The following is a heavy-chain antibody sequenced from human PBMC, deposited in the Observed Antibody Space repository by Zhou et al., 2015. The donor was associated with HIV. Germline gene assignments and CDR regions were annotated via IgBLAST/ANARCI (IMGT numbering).Heavy chain of an antibody. Sequence: QVLLVQSGAEVKKPGASVKVSCKTSGYAFTYYAISWVRQAPGQGLEWMGWINADNGKTNYAQKFQGRVTLTTDRSTRTAYMELRTLRSDDAAVYYCARDVPSYYSDSSGRHIMGVHWGQGTLLIVSS. CDR1: GYAFTYYA. D-gene: IGHD3-22*01. CDR2: INADNGKT. V-gene: IGHV1-18*01. CDR3: ARDVPSYYSDSSGRHIMGVH. J-gene: IGHJ4*02.